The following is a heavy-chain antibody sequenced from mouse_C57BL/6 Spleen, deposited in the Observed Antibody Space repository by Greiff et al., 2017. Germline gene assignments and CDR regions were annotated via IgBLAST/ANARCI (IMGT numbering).Heavy chain of an antibody. CDR3: ASRAYYYGSSY. CDR1: GYTFTTYP. V-gene: IGHV1-47*01. Sequence: QVQLQQSGAELVKPGASVKMSCKASGYTFTTYPIEWMKQNHGKSLEWIGNFHPYNDDTKYNEKFKGKATLTVDKSSSTAYMQLSSLTSEDSAVYYCASRAYYYGSSYWGQGTTLTVSS. D-gene: IGHD1-1*01. CDR2: FHPYNDDT. J-gene: IGHJ2*01.